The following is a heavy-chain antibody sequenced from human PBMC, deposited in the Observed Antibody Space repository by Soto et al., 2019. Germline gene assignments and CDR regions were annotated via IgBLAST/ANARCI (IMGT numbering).Heavy chain of an antibody. Sequence: QITLKESGPTLVKHTQTLTLTCTFSGFSLSTSGVGVGWIRQPPGKALEWLALIYWDDDKRYSPSLKSRLTITKDTSKNQVVLTMTNMDPVDTATYYCAHMGYGSNSGNFDYWGQGTLVTVSS. J-gene: IGHJ4*02. CDR3: AHMGYGSNSGNFDY. CDR1: GFSLSTSGVG. V-gene: IGHV2-5*02. CDR2: IYWDDDK. D-gene: IGHD4-4*01.